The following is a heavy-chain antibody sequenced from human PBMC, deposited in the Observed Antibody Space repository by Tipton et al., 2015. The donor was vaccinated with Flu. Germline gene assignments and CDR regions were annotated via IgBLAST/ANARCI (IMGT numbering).Heavy chain of an antibody. CDR2: IYHSGNV. D-gene: IGHD3-10*01. CDR3: ARDDGSTWFGEGGDWFDP. V-gene: IGHV4-38-2*02. CDR1: GYSISSGYY. Sequence: TLSLTCTVSGYSISSGYYWGWVRQPPGKGLEWIGSIYHSGNVYYNLSLRGRAIIAVDVSKNQFSLKMSSVTAADTAVYYCARDDGSTWFGEGGDWFDPWGHGTPINVSS. J-gene: IGHJ5*02.